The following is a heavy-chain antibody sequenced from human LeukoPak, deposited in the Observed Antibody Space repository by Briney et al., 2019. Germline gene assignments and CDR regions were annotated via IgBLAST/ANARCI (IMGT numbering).Heavy chain of an antibody. Sequence: SQTPSLTYTVSGGSISSGGDYWSWIRQHPGKGLEWIGYIYYSGSTYYNPSLKSRVTISVDTSNNQFSLKLSSVTAADTAVYYCARVADYGLDYWGQGTLVTVSS. D-gene: IGHD4-17*01. V-gene: IGHV4-31*03. CDR2: IYYSGST. J-gene: IGHJ4*02. CDR1: GGSISSGGDY. CDR3: ARVADYGLDY.